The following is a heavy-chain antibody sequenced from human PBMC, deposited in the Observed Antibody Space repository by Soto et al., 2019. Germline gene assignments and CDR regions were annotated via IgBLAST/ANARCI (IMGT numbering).Heavy chain of an antibody. D-gene: IGHD2-2*02. V-gene: IGHV1-3*01. J-gene: IGHJ4*02. CDR2: ILCLNDRK. Sequence: QVHLVQSGAEVKTPGASVTISCKASGYTFSDYGIHWIRQAPGQRPEWLGWILCLNDRKEYSQKFQGRISLTRDTSASTAYMGLSRLRSEDTAVYYCARGRRTCPEKTCYTDFDFWGQGSLVSVSS. CDR1: GYTFSDYG. CDR3: ARGRRTCPEKTCYTDFDF.